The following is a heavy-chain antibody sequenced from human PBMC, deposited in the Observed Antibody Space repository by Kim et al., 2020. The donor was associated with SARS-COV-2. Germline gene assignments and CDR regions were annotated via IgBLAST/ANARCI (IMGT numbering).Heavy chain of an antibody. D-gene: IGHD6-19*01. Sequence: ANSVQGRFTISRDNSRNALYVQMNSLRAEDTAIYYCAVRALAGSSQAFDLWGQGTMVTVSS. J-gene: IGHJ3*01. CDR3: AVRALAGSSQAFDL. V-gene: IGHV3-23*01.